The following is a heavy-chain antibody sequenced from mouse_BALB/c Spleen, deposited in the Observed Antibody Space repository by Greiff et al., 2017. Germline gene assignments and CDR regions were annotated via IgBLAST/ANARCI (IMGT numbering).Heavy chain of an antibody. CDR1: GFTFSSYA. V-gene: IGHV5-9-4*01. Sequence: EVKLMESGGGLVKPGGSLKLSCAASGFTFSSYAMSWVRQSPEKRLEWVAEISSGGSYTYYPDTVTGRFTISRDNAKNTLYLEMSSLRSEDTAMYYYARENGNYERAMDYWGQGTSVTVSS. CDR3: ARENGNYERAMDY. D-gene: IGHD2-1*01. CDR2: ISSGGSYT. J-gene: IGHJ4*01.